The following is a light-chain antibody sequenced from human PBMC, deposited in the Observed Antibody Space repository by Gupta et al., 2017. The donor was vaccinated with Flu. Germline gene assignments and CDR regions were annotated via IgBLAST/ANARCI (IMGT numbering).Light chain of an antibody. V-gene: IGKV2-28*01. J-gene: IGKJ1*01. CDR2: LGS. CDR1: QSLLHSNGYNY. CDR3: MQALQTPPST. Sequence: DIVMTQSPLSLPVTPGEPASISCRSSQSLLHSNGYNYLDWYVQKPGQSPQLLIYLGSNRASGVPDRFSGSGSGTDFTLKISRVEAEDVGVYFCMQALQTPPSTFGQGTKVEIK.